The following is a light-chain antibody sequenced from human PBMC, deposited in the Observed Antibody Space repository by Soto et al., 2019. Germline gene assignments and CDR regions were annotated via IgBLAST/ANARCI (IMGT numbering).Light chain of an antibody. Sequence: EIVLTQSPGTLSLSPGERATLSCRASQSVNNNYLAWYQQKPGQAPRLLIYGASSRATGIPDRFSGSGSGTDFTLTIIRLEPEDFAVYYCQQYGSSSTFGQGTKVDIK. CDR3: QQYGSSST. V-gene: IGKV3-20*01. CDR1: QSVNNNY. CDR2: GAS. J-gene: IGKJ1*01.